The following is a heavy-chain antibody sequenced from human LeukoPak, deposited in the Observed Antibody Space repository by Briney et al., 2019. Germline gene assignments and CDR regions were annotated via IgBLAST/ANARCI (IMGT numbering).Heavy chain of an antibody. D-gene: IGHD5-12*01. CDR3: ARGAKRGYSGYAAGY. V-gene: IGHV3-66*01. Sequence: GGSLRLSCAASGFTVSSNYMSWVRQAPGKGLEWVSVIYSGGSTYYADSVKGRFTISRDNSKNTLYLQMNSLRAEDTAVYYCARGAKRGYSGYAAGYWGQGTLVTVSS. CDR1: GFTVSSNY. CDR2: IYSGGST. J-gene: IGHJ4*02.